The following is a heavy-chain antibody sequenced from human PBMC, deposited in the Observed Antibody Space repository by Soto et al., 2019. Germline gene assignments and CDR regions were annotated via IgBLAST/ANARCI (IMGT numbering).Heavy chain of an antibody. J-gene: IGHJ5*02. CDR1: GFTFSSYA. CDR3: AKGGSSPVQWRVLPRGSFDP. D-gene: IGHD6-19*01. CDR2: ISGSGGST. Sequence: EVQLLESGGGLVQPGGSLRLSCAASGFTFSSYAMSWVRQAPGKGLEWVSAISGSGGSTYYADSVKGRFTISRDNSKNTLYLQMNSLRAEDTAVYYCAKGGSSPVQWRVLPRGSFDPWGQGTLVTVSS. V-gene: IGHV3-23*01.